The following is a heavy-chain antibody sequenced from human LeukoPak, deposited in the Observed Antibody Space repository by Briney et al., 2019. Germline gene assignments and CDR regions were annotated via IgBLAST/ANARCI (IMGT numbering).Heavy chain of an antibody. V-gene: IGHV1-2*02. J-gene: IGHJ6*03. Sequence: ASVKVSCKASGYTFSDYYMHWVRQAPGQGLEWMGWINPNSGGTNYAQKFQGRVTMTRDTSISTAYMELSRLRSDDTAVYYCAADSHCSSTSCFDYYYYYYMDVWGKGTTVTVSS. D-gene: IGHD2-2*01. CDR1: GYTFSDYY. CDR3: AADSHCSSTSCFDYYYYYYMDV. CDR2: INPNSGGT.